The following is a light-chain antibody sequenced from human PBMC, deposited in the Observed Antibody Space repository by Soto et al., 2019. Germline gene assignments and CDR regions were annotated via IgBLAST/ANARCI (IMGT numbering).Light chain of an antibody. V-gene: IGKV3-15*01. CDR1: QSVSSN. CDR3: QQYNNWPPYT. Sequence: EIVMTQSSATLSVSPGERATLSCRASQSVSSNLAWYQQKPGQAPRLLIYGASTSATGITARFSGSGSGTEFTLPISSLQSEDFAVYYCQQYNNWPPYTFGQGTKLEIK. J-gene: IGKJ2*01. CDR2: GAS.